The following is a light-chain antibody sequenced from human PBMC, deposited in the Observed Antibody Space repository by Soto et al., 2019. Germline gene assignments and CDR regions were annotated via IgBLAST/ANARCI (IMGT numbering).Light chain of an antibody. Sequence: QSALTKPASVSGSPGESITISCTGTSSDVGGYNSVSWYQHHPGKAPKLILCDVGERPSGVSNRFSGSKSGNTASLTISGLQAEDEADYYCCSYAGSSTVFGTGTKVTVL. CDR3: CSYAGSSTV. V-gene: IGLV2-23*02. CDR2: DVG. J-gene: IGLJ1*01. CDR1: SSDVGGYNS.